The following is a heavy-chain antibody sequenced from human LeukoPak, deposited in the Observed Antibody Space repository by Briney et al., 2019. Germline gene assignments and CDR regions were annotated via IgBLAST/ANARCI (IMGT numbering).Heavy chain of an antibody. CDR2: MNPNSGNT. Sequence: ASVKVSCKASGYTFTRYEISWVRLATGQGLEWMGWMNPNSGNTGYAQKFQGRVSMTRNTSISTAYMELSSLRSEDTAIYYCARGGAVFGSVSPWVNWFDPWGQGTLVSVSS. CDR1: GYTFTRYE. D-gene: IGHD3-10*01. J-gene: IGHJ5*02. V-gene: IGHV1-8*01. CDR3: ARGGAVFGSVSPWVNWFDP.